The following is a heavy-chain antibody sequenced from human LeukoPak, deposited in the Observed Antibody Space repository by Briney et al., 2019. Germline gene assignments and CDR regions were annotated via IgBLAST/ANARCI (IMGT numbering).Heavy chain of an antibody. CDR3: ARDLYYDFWSGYDAFDI. V-gene: IGHV4-34*01. D-gene: IGHD3-3*01. J-gene: IGHJ3*02. CDR1: GGSFSGYY. CDR2: INHSGST. Sequence: SETLSLTCAVYGGSFSGYYWSWIRQPPGKGLEWIGEINHSGSTNYNPSLKSRVTISVETSKNQFSLKLSSVTAADTAVYYCARDLYYDFWSGYDAFDIWGQGTMVTVSS.